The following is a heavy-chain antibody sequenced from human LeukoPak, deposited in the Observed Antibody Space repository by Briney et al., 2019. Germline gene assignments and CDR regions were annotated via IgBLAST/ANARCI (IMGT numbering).Heavy chain of an antibody. CDR3: ARETVDTVTIDY. CDR2: IYYSGST. CDR1: GGSISSGDYY. D-gene: IGHD4-17*01. J-gene: IGHJ4*02. Sequence: SETLSLTCTVSGGSISSGDYYWSWIRQPPGKGLERIGYIYYSGSTYYNPSLKSRVTISVDTSKNQFSLKLSSVTAADTAVYYCARETVDTVTIDYWGQGTLVTVSS. V-gene: IGHV4-30-4*01.